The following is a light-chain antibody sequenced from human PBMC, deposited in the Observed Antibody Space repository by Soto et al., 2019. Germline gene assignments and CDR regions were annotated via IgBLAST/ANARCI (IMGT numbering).Light chain of an antibody. CDR3: SSYTSSSTL. J-gene: IGLJ2*01. CDR1: SSDVGGYNY. V-gene: IGLV2-14*01. Sequence: QSVLTQPASVSGSPGQSITISCTGTSSDVGGYNYVSWYQQHPGKAPKLMIYDVSNRPSGVSNRFSGSKSGNTASLTNSGLQAEDEADYYCSSYTSSSTLFGGGTKLTVL. CDR2: DVS.